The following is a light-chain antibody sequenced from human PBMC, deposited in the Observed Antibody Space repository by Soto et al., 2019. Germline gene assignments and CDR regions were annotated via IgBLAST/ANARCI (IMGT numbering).Light chain of an antibody. CDR3: QQYNSYSPWT. CDR2: DAS. Sequence: DIQMTQSPSTLSASVGDRVTLTCRASQSISSWLAWYQQKPGKAPKLLIYDASSLESGVPSRFSGSGSGTEFTLTISSLQPDDFATYYCQQYNSYSPWTFGQGT. J-gene: IGKJ1*01. CDR1: QSISSW. V-gene: IGKV1-5*01.